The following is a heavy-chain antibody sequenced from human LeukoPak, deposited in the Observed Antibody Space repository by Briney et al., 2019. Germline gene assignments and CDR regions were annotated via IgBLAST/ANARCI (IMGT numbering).Heavy chain of an antibody. Sequence: GGSLRLSCAASGFAFSGSAIHWVRQASGKGLEWVGRIRSKANSYATAYAASVKGRFTISRDDSKNTAYLQMNSLKTEDTAVYYCTSLRLTDISVAGSDYWGQGTLVTVSS. CDR1: GFAFSGSA. D-gene: IGHD6-19*01. V-gene: IGHV3-73*01. CDR3: TSLRLTDISVAGSDY. CDR2: IRSKANSYAT. J-gene: IGHJ4*02.